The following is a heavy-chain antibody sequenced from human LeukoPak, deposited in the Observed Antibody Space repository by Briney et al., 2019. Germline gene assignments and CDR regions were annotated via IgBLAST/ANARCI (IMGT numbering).Heavy chain of an antibody. CDR3: VKDWGVLPDYSADGFDI. D-gene: IGHD4-11*01. CDR1: GFAFSTYG. Sequence: GGSLRLSCAASGFAFSTYGMHWVRQAPGKGLEWVAFIRHVGSSEYYADSVRGRFAISRDNSQNTLHLQMNILRVEDTAVYYCVKDWGVLPDYSADGFDIWGPGTVVTVSS. J-gene: IGHJ3*02. CDR2: IRHVGSSE. V-gene: IGHV3-30*02.